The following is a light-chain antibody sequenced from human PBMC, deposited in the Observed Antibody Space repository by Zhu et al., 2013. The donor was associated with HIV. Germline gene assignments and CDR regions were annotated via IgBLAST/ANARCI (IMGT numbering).Light chain of an antibody. CDR1: QSVSTW. J-gene: IGKJ4*01. CDR3: QQYNSNSPLT. CDR2: LAS. Sequence: DIQMTQSPATLSASVGDTVTITCRASQSVSTWLAWYQQKPGKAPKLLIYLASSLESGVPSRFSGSGSGTEFTLIISSLQPDDFATYYCQQYNSNSPLTFGGGTRVEIK. V-gene: IGKV1-5*03.